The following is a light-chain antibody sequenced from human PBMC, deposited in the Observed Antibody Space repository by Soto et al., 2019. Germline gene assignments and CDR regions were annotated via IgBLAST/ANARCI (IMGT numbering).Light chain of an antibody. J-gene: IGKJ4*01. CDR1: QSISSK. Sequence: EIVMTQSPATLSVSPGERATLSCRASQSISSKLAWYQQKPGQAPRLLIYGASTRATGIPVRFSGSGSGTVFSSPITRLQPEDFAVYYCQEYNYWHPITFGGGTKVEIK. CDR3: QEYNYWHPIT. CDR2: GAS. V-gene: IGKV3-15*01.